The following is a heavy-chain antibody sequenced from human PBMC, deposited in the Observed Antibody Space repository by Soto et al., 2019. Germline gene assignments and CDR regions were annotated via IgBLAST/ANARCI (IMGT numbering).Heavy chain of an antibody. J-gene: IGHJ6*02. Sequence: QLLESGVGLVQPGGSLRLSCEASGFSFSRNALSWGRQAPGKGLEWVSSISSGGNTYYADSVKGRFTISRNNSKNTQSLQMTSLGAEDTAVYYCAKLGYCTGGTCYLDYYYGVDVWGQGTTVTVS. CDR2: ISSGGNT. CDR3: AKLGYCTGGTCYLDYYYGVDV. V-gene: IGHV3-23*01. CDR1: GFSFSRNA. D-gene: IGHD2-15*01.